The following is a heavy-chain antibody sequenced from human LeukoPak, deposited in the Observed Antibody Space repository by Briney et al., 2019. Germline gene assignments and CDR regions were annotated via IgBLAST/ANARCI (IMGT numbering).Heavy chain of an antibody. J-gene: IGHJ3*02. CDR3: ARGGYCSSTSCYGHAFDI. D-gene: IGHD2-2*01. CDR2: IYYSGST. Sequence: SETLSLTCTVSGGSISSYYWSWIRQPPGKGLEWIGYIYYSGSTNYNPSLKSRVTISVDTSKNQFSLKLSSVTAADTAVYYCARGGYCSSTSCYGHAFDIWGQGTMITVSS. CDR1: GGSISSYY. V-gene: IGHV4-59*01.